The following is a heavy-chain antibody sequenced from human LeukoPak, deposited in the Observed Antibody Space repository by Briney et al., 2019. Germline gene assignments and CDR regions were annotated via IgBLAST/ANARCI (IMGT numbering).Heavy chain of an antibody. Sequence: PGRSLRLSCAASGFTFSSYGMHWVRQAPGKGLEWVAVISYDGSNKYYADSVKGRFTISRDNSKNTLYLQMNSLRAEDTAVYYCAKEHDYGDYGHYYGMDVWGQGTRSPSP. V-gene: IGHV3-30*18. CDR1: GFTFSSYG. CDR3: AKEHDYGDYGHYYGMDV. CDR2: ISYDGSNK. D-gene: IGHD4-17*01. J-gene: IGHJ6*02.